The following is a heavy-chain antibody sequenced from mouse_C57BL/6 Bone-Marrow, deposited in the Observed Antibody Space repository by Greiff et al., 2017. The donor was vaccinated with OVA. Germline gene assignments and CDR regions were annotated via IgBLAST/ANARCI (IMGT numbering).Heavy chain of an antibody. CDR3: AFHYYGRPFAY. J-gene: IGHJ3*01. D-gene: IGHD1-1*01. CDR2: IRSKSNNYAT. V-gene: IGHV10-1*01. CDR1: GFSFNTYA. Sequence: EVQGVESGGGLVQPKGSLKLSCAASGFSFNTYAMNWVRQAPGKGLEWVARIRSKSNNYATYYADSVKDRFTISRDDSESMLYLQMNNLKTEDTAMYYCAFHYYGRPFAYWGQGTLVTVSA.